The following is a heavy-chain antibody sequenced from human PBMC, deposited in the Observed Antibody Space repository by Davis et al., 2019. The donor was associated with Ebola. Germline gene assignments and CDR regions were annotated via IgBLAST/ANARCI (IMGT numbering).Heavy chain of an antibody. Sequence: GESLKISCAASRFTFSSSAMHWVRQAPGEGLEWVAIISYDGSDKDYAASVKGRFTISRDNSKNTLYLQMNSLRPEDTAVYYCARVLIVTDYYFYGMDVWGQGATVTVSS. CDR3: ARVLIVTDYYFYGMDV. CDR1: RFTFSSSA. V-gene: IGHV3-30*04. CDR2: ISYDGSDK. D-gene: IGHD2-21*02. J-gene: IGHJ6*02.